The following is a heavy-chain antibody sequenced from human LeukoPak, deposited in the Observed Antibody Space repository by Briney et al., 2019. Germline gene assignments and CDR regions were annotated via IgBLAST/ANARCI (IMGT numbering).Heavy chain of an antibody. CDR1: GFTFDDYA. D-gene: IGHD2-8*01. V-gene: IGHV3-43D*04. CDR2: ISWDGGST. Sequence: GGSLRLSCAASGFTFDDYAMHWVRHAPGKGLEWVSLISWDGGSTYYADSVKGRFTISRDNSKNSLYLQMNSLRAEDTAMYYCAKDYCTNGVCYVFDYWGQGTLVTVSS. J-gene: IGHJ4*02. CDR3: AKDYCTNGVCYVFDY.